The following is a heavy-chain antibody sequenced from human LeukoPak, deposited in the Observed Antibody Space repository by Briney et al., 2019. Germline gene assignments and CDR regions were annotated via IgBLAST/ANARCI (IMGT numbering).Heavy chain of an antibody. J-gene: IGHJ4*02. D-gene: IGHD3-22*01. V-gene: IGHV3-30*02. Sequence: GGSLRLSCAASGFSFSSYGMHWVRQAPGKGLEWVAFIRYDGSSKYYADSVRGRFTISRDNSKNTLYVQMNSLRAEDTAVYYCAKGDSKWFSDYWGQGTLVTVSS. CDR3: AKGDSKWFSDY. CDR1: GFSFSSYG. CDR2: IRYDGSSK.